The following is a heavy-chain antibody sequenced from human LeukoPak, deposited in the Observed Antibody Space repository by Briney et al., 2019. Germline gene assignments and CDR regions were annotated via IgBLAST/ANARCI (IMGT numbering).Heavy chain of an antibody. CDR2: IYYSGST. D-gene: IGHD6-19*01. J-gene: IGHJ4*02. CDR3: AREFEGYNSAWTGKTGYYFDY. Sequence: SSETLSLTCTVSGGSISSSSYYWGWIRQPPGKGLEWIGSIYYSGSTYYNPSLKSRVTISVDTSKNQFSLKLSSVTAADTAVYYCAREFEGYNSAWTGKTGYYFDYWGQGTLVTVSS. CDR1: GGSISSSSYY. V-gene: IGHV4-39*07.